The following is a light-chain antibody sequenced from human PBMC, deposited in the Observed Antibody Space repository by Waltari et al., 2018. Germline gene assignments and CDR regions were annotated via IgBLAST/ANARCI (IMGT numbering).Light chain of an antibody. J-gene: IGKJ2*01. CDR3: QQYASSVLYT. CDR1: QSLGKNY. V-gene: IGKV3-20*01. Sequence: IVLTQSPGTLSLSLGDRASLSCKASQSLGKNYLAWYQHKPGQAPRLLIYGASSRAAGIPDRFSGSGSGTDFTLTISRLEPEDFAVYYCQQYASSVLYTFGQGTKLEIK. CDR2: GAS.